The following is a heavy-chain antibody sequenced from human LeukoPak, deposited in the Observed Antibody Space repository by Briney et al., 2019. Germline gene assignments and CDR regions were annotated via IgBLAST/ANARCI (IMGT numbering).Heavy chain of an antibody. J-gene: IGHJ5*02. Sequence: ASVKVSCKASGYTFTGYYMHWVRRAPGQGLEWMGRINPNSGGTNYAQKFQGRVTMTRDTSISTAYMELSSLRSEDTAVCYCAGDFWSGYRNWFDPWGQGTLVTVSS. D-gene: IGHD3-3*01. V-gene: IGHV1-2*06. CDR1: GYTFTGYY. CDR3: AGDFWSGYRNWFDP. CDR2: INPNSGGT.